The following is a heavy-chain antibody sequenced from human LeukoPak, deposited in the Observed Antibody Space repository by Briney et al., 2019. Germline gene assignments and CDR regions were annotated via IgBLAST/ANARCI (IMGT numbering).Heavy chain of an antibody. D-gene: IGHD6-19*01. Sequence: GRSLRLSCAASGFTFDDYAMHWVRQAPGKGLEWVSGISWNSGSIGHADSVKGRFTISRDNAKNSLYLQMNSLRAEDTALYYCAKAGSPSKWLVPAHYFDYWGQGTLVTVSS. CDR3: AKAGSPSKWLVPAHYFDY. CDR2: ISWNSGSI. J-gene: IGHJ4*02. V-gene: IGHV3-9*01. CDR1: GFTFDDYA.